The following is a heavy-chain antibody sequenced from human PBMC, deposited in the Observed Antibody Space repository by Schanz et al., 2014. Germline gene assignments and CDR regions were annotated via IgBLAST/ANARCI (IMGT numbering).Heavy chain of an antibody. CDR1: GFTFSDYY. D-gene: IGHD6-13*01. J-gene: IGHJ5*02. V-gene: IGHV3-11*05. Sequence: GQLVESGGGLVRPGGSLRLSCAASGFTFSDYYMAWIRQAPGKGLEWVSHISGSSIHKNYADSVKGRFSISRDNGETSVYLQINSLRVEDTAIYYCTKPDIPAALTGPGVWFDPWGQGTLVTVSS. CDR2: ISGSSIHK. CDR3: TKPDIPAALTGPGVWFDP.